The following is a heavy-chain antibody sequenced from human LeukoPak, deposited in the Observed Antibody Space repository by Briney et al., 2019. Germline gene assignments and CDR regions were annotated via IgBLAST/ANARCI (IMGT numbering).Heavy chain of an antibody. Sequence: GGSLRLSCAASGFILSNYEMKWVRQAPGGGLEWVSHISRSGSYYADSMKGRFTISRDNAKNTLYLHMNSLRAEDTAVYYCARDVNGGNSGIYDYWGQGTLVTVSS. CDR2: ISRSGS. V-gene: IGHV3-48*03. CDR1: GFILSNYE. J-gene: IGHJ4*02. D-gene: IGHD4-23*01. CDR3: ARDVNGGNSGIYDY.